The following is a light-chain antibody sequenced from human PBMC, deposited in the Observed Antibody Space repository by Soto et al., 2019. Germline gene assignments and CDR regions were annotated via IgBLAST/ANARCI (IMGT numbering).Light chain of an antibody. CDR2: GAS. CDR1: QSVSSSY. CDR3: QQYGSSRT. V-gene: IGKV3-20*01. J-gene: IGKJ1*01. Sequence: EIVLTQSPGTLSLSPGGRATLSCRDSQSVSSSYLAWYQQKPGQAPRLLIYGASSRATGIPDRFSGSGSWTDFTLTSSRLEPEDFAVYYCQQYGSSRTFGQGTKVEIK.